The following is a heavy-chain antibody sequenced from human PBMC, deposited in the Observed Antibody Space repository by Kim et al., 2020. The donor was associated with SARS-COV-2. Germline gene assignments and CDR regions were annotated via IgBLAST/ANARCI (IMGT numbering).Heavy chain of an antibody. Sequence: GGSLRLSCAASGFTFSSYSMNWVRQAPGKGLEWVSSISSSSSYIYYADSVKGRFTISRDNAKNSLYLQMNSLRAEDTAVYYCARVKHPRFGELLVPGNGMDVWGQGTTVTVSS. J-gene: IGHJ6*02. CDR2: ISSSSSYI. CDR3: ARVKHPRFGELLVPGNGMDV. CDR1: GFTFSSYS. V-gene: IGHV3-21*01. D-gene: IGHD3-10*01.